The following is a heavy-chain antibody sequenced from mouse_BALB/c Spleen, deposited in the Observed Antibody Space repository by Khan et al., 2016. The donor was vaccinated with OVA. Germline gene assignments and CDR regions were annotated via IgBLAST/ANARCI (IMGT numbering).Heavy chain of an antibody. CDR2: INPHIGET. Sequence: EVELVESGPELVRPGASVKISCKASGYSFTGYFMNWVMQSHGKSLEWIGRINPHIGETFYNQRFKDKATLTVDESSSTAYMELRSLASEDSAVYYCTRIYRSDFDYWGQGTTLTVSS. V-gene: IGHV1-20*02. D-gene: IGHD1-1*01. J-gene: IGHJ2*01. CDR3: TRIYRSDFDY. CDR1: GYSFTGYF.